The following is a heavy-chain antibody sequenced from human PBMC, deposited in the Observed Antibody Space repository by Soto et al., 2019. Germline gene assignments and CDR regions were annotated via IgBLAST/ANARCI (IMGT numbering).Heavy chain of an antibody. CDR2: TYYRSKWYN. CDR3: ARGLISGSHYSGGWYYFDS. J-gene: IGHJ4*02. D-gene: IGHD1-26*01. V-gene: IGHV6-1*01. Sequence: SQTLSLTCAISGDSVSSHSAAWNWIRQSPSRGLEWLGRTYYRSKWYNDYAVSVKSRITINPDTSKNQFSLQLKSVTPEDTAVYYCARGLISGSHYSGGWYYFDSWGQGTQVTVSS. CDR1: GDSVSSHSAA.